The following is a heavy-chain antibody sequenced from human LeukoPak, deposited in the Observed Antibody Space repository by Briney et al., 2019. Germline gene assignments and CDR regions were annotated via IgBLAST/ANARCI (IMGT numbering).Heavy chain of an antibody. J-gene: IGHJ4*02. CDR1: GGSINNGGYY. D-gene: IGHD5-24*01. Sequence: SETLSLTCTVSGGSINNGGYYWSWIRQHPGKGLEWIGYIYYSGSSYYNPSLRSRVTISVDTSKNHFSLKLSSVTAADTAVYYCARNRGGYNSFDYWGQGTLVTVSS. V-gene: IGHV4-31*03. CDR2: IYYSGSS. CDR3: ARNRGGYNSFDY.